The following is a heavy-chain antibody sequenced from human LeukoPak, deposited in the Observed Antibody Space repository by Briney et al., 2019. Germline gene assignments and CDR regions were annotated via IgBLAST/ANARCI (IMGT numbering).Heavy chain of an antibody. Sequence: PGGSLRLSCAASGFTFSSYSMHWVRQAPGKGLEWVSSITSSSSNILYADSVKGRFTISRGNAKNSLYLQMNTLRAEDTAVYYCARILSSGYYTGFDYWGQGTLVTVSS. CDR1: GFTFSSYS. D-gene: IGHD3/OR15-3a*01. V-gene: IGHV3-21*01. J-gene: IGHJ4*02. CDR2: ITSSSSNI. CDR3: ARILSSGYYTGFDY.